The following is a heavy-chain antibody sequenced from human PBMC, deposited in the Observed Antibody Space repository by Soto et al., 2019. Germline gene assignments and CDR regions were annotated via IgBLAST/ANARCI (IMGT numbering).Heavy chain of an antibody. D-gene: IGHD3-3*01. V-gene: IGHV1-69*01. J-gene: IGHJ6*02. CDR2: IIPIFGTA. Sequence: QVQLVQSGAEVKKPGSSVKVSCKASGGTFSSYAISWVRQAPGQGLEWMGGIIPIFGTANYAQKFQGRVTITADESTSTAYMELSSLRSEDTDVYYCARVVDYDFWSGYYGSGMDVWGQGTTVTVSS. CDR1: GGTFSSYA. CDR3: ARVVDYDFWSGYYGSGMDV.